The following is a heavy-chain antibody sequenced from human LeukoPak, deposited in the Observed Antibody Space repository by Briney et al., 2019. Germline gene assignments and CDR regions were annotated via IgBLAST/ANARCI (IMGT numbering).Heavy chain of an antibody. CDR3: ARDREVTAINSFYGMDV. Sequence: GGSLRLSCAGSGVTLSSYAMSWARQAPGKGLEWVAVISYDGSNKYYADSVKGRFTISRDNSKNTLYLQMNSLRAEDTAVYYCARDREVTAINSFYGMDVWGQGTTVTVSS. CDR1: GVTLSSYA. D-gene: IGHD2-21*02. J-gene: IGHJ6*02. CDR2: ISYDGSNK. V-gene: IGHV3-30-3*01.